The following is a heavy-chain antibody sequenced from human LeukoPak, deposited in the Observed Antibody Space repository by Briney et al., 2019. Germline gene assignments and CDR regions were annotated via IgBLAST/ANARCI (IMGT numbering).Heavy chain of an antibody. CDR3: AKSSGYSYGSIDY. CDR1: GFTFNTYS. J-gene: IGHJ4*02. Sequence: PGGSLRLSCAASGFTFNTYSMNWVRQAPGKGLEWVSSISSSSKYIYYADSVKGRFTISRDNAKNSPYLQMNSLRAEDTAVYYCAKSSGYSYGSIDYWGQGTLVTVSS. CDR2: ISSSSKYI. V-gene: IGHV3-21*04. D-gene: IGHD5-18*01.